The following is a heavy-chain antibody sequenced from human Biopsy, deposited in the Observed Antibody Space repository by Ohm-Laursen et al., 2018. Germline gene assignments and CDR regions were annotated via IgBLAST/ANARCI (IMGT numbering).Heavy chain of an antibody. CDR1: GGPISSYY. J-gene: IGHJ6*02. CDR3: TRATNSTGWPYYYFYGMDI. D-gene: IGHD2/OR15-2a*01. CDR2: IYYSGTT. V-gene: IGHV4-59*01. Sequence: TLSLTCTVSGGPISSYYWNWIRQPPGKGLEWVGYIYYSGTTTYNPSLRSRVTISVDTSMNQISLRLQSVTAADTAIYYCTRATNSTGWPYYYFYGMDIWGQGTTVTVSS.